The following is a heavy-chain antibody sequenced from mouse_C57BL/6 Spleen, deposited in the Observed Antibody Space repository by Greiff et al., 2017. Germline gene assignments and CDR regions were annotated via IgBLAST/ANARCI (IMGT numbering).Heavy chain of an antibody. CDR1: GYTFTSYW. J-gene: IGHJ2*01. Sequence: VKLQQPGAELVRPGSSVKLSCKASGYTFTSYWMDWVKQRPGQGLEWIGNIYPSDSETHYNQKFKDKATLTVDKSSSTAYMQLSSLTSADSAVYYCARRPGYYFDYWGQGTTLTVSS. CDR3: ARRPGYYFDY. V-gene: IGHV1-61*01. CDR2: IYPSDSET.